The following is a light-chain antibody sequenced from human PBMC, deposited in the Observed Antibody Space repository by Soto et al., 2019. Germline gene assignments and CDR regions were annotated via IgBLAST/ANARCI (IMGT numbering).Light chain of an antibody. Sequence: DIVMTQSPSSLSASPGERATLSCKASQSVSSNLAWYQQKPGQAPRLLIYGASTRATGIPARFSGSGSGTEFTLTISSLQSEDVAVYYCQHYTNWSPWAFGQGTKVDI. CDR2: GAS. V-gene: IGKV3-15*01. J-gene: IGKJ1*01. CDR3: QHYTNWSPWA. CDR1: QSVSSN.